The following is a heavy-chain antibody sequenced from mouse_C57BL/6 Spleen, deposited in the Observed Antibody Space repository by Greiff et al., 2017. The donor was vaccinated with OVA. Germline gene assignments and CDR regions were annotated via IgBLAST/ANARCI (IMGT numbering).Heavy chain of an antibody. J-gene: IGHJ4*01. CDR2: ISYSGST. Sequence: VQLKQSGPGLAKPSQTLSLTCSVTGYSITSDYWNWIRKFPGNKLEYMGYISYSGSTYYNPSLKSRISITRDTSKNQYYLQLNSVTTEDTATYYCARYKGNGYYAMDYWGQGTSVTVSS. CDR1: GYSITSDY. CDR3: ARYKGNGYYAMDY. V-gene: IGHV3-8*01. D-gene: IGHD2-1*01.